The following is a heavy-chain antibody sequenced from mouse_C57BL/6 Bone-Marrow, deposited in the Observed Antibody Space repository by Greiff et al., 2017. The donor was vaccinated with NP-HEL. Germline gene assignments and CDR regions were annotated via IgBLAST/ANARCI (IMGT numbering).Heavy chain of an antibody. CDR1: GFTFSDYY. J-gene: IGHJ4*01. Sequence: EVHLVESGGGLVQPGGSLKLSCAASGFTFSDYYMYWVRQTPEKRLEWVAYISNGGGSTYYPDTVKGRFTISRDNAKNTLYLQMSRLKSEDTAMYYCARQYYGSSYNAMDYWGQGTSVTVSS. CDR2: ISNGGGST. V-gene: IGHV5-12*01. D-gene: IGHD1-1*01. CDR3: ARQYYGSSYNAMDY.